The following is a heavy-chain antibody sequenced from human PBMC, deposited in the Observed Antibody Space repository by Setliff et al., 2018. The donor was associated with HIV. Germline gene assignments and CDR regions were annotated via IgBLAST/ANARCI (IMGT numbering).Heavy chain of an antibody. J-gene: IGHJ6*03. CDR3: VKDEEYIGVVSATMNMPGYYHYYYMDV. CDR1: GFTFSSYS. V-gene: IGHV3-21*01. Sequence: PGGSLRLSCAASGFTFSSYSMNWVRQAPGKGQEWVSGINWNGGGKSIYYADSVKGRFTISRDNANRSLYLQMNSLRAEDTAVYYCVKDEEYIGVVSATMNMPGYYHYYYMDVWGKGSTVTVSS. CDR2: INWNGGGKSI. D-gene: IGHD2-2*01.